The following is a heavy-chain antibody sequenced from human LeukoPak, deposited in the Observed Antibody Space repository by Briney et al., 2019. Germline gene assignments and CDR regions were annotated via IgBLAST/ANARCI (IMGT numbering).Heavy chain of an antibody. CDR1: GGSFSGYY. Sequence: PSETLSLTCAVYGGSFSGYYWSWIRQPPGKGLEWIGEINHSGSTNYNPSLKSRVTISVDTSKNQFSLKLSSVTAADTAVYYCATSVIPYNWFDPWGQGTLVTVSS. CDR3: ATSVIPYNWFDP. D-gene: IGHD3-16*02. J-gene: IGHJ5*02. V-gene: IGHV4-34*01. CDR2: INHSGST.